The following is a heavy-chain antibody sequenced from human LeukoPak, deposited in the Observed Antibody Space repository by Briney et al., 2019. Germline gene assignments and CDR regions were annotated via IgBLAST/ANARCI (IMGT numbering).Heavy chain of an antibody. J-gene: IGHJ3*02. V-gene: IGHV1-69*01. CDR2: IIPIFGRA. D-gene: IGHD3-22*01. Sequence: SVKVSCKGSGGTFSSDAISWVRQAPGQTLEWVGGIIPIFGRANYAQKFQGRVTITADESTNTTYMELSSLRSEDTAVYYCARARPDTYYYDSSGYYYAFDIWGQGTMVTASS. CDR1: GGTFSSDA. CDR3: ARARPDTYYYDSSGYYYAFDI.